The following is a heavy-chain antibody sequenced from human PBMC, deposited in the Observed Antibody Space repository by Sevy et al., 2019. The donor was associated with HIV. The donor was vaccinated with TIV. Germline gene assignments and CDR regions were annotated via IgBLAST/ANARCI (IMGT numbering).Heavy chain of an antibody. CDR1: GFAFSNYYA. CDR2: ISYDGSDK. Sequence: SLRLSCAASGFAFSNYYAMHWVRQAPGKGLERVALISYDGSDKDYADSVKGRFTISRDNFKNTLYLQMNSLTTEDTAVYYCARPRANYVDHYFFYAMDVWGQGTTVTVSS. V-gene: IGHV3-30-3*01. D-gene: IGHD4-17*01. J-gene: IGHJ6*02. CDR3: ARPRANYVDHYFFYAMDV.